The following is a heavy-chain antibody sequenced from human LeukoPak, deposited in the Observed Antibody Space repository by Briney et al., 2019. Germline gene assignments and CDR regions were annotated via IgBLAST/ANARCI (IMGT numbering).Heavy chain of an antibody. D-gene: IGHD3-16*01. J-gene: IGHJ3*02. CDR3: ARAGDGDAFDI. Sequence: PSETLSLTCTVSGYSISSGYYWGWIRQPPGKGLEWIGSIYHSGSTYYNPSLKSRVTISVDTSKNQFSLKLSSVTAADTAVYYCARAGDGDAFDIWGQGTMVTVSS. CDR1: GYSISSGYY. CDR2: IYHSGST. V-gene: IGHV4-38-2*02.